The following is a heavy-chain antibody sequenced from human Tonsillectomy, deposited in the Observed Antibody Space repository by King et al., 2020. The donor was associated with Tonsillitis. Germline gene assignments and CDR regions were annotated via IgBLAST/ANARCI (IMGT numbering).Heavy chain of an antibody. CDR1: GFTFSNYG. D-gene: IGHD2-2*01. Sequence: VQLVESGGGVVQPGRSLRLSCAASGFTFSNYGMHWVRQAPGKGLEWVAFISYDGSNKFYADSVKGRFTISRDNSKNTLCLQMNSLRPEDTALYYCAKSAPSSLYYSDYWGQGTLVTVSS. J-gene: IGHJ4*02. V-gene: IGHV3-30*18. CDR3: AKSAPSSLYYSDY. CDR2: ISYDGSNK.